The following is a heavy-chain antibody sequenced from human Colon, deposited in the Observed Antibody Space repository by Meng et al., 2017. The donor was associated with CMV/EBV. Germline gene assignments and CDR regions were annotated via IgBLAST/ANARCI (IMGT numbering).Heavy chain of an antibody. V-gene: IGHV3-11*01. CDR1: GFSISDYY. CDR3: ARGRRDIGFDS. D-gene: IGHD2-15*01. Sequence: QVHLVEAGGGSVKPGGSLRLSCAASGFSISDYYVSWIRQARGKGLEWISYIGGGAGVTYYADSLEGRFTISRDNARQSLYRQMATLRVEDTAIYYCARGRRDIGFDSLGQGALVTVSS. CDR2: IGGGAGVT. J-gene: IGHJ4*02.